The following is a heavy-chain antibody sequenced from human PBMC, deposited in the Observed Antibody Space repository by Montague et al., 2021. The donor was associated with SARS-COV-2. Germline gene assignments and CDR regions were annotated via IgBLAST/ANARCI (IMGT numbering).Heavy chain of an antibody. J-gene: IGHJ6*03. D-gene: IGHD3-3*01. CDR2: IYYSGST. Sequence: SETLSLTCTVSGGPISSYYWSWIRKPPGKGMEWIGYIYYSGSTNYNPSLKSRVTISVDTSKNQFSLKLSSVTAADTAVYYCAGTYYDFWSGFIHYYYMDVWGKGTTVTVSS. CDR1: GGPISSYY. V-gene: IGHV4-59*01. CDR3: AGTYYDFWSGFIHYYYMDV.